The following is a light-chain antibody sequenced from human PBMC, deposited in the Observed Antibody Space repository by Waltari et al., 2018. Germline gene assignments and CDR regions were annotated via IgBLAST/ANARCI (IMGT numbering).Light chain of an antibody. Sequence: QSALTQPPSVSWAPGQRVTISCTGSRSNIGAAYAVPWYQQLPRTAPKLLIHGNSNRPSGVPDRFSGSKSGTSASLAITGLQAEDEADYYCQSYDNRLSAWVFGGGTKLTVL. CDR3: QSYDNRLSAWV. V-gene: IGLV1-40*01. CDR2: GNS. CDR1: RSNIGAAYA. J-gene: IGLJ3*02.